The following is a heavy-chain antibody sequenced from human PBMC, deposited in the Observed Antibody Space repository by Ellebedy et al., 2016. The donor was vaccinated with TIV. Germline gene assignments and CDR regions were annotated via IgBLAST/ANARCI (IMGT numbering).Heavy chain of an antibody. CDR2: DYK. CDR1: GFIVSNNH. Sequence: PGGSLRLSCTASGFIVSNNHMSWVRQATGKGLEWVGDYKNYADSVKGRFTISTHNSRNTLYLQMTNLRTEDTAVYYCAKGSFPFGDKSERIYSFQYWGQGTLVTVSS. D-gene: IGHD3-10*01. J-gene: IGHJ4*02. CDR3: AKGSFPFGDKSERIYSFQY. V-gene: IGHV3-53*04.